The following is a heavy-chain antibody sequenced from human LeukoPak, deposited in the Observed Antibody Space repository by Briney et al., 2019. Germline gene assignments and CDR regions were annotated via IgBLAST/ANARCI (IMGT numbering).Heavy chain of an antibody. CDR2: INFSGSTI. J-gene: IGHJ4*02. D-gene: IGHD2/OR15-2a*01. V-gene: IGHV3-48*03. Sequence: GGSLRLSCTTSSFSFSDFDMNWVRQAPEKGLEWISYINFSGSTITYADSVKGRFIISRDNAKNSLYLQLNSLRAEDTAVYYCARENPYADFWGQGTLVTVSS. CDR1: SFSFSDFD. CDR3: ARENPYADF.